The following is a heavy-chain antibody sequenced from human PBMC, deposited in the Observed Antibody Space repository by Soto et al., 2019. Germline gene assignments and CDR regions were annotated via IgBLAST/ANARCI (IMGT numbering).Heavy chain of an antibody. CDR3: AKGSASGSPYYFDF. CDR1: GFTFSDSA. CDR2: ITGSGGDT. D-gene: IGHD6-25*01. J-gene: IGHJ4*02. Sequence: GGSLRLSCAASGFTFSDSAMSWVRQAPGEGLEWVSAITGSGGDTYHADSVRGRFTISRDNSENTLFLQMNRLRADDTAVYYCAKGSASGSPYYFDFWGRGALVTVSS. V-gene: IGHV3-23*01.